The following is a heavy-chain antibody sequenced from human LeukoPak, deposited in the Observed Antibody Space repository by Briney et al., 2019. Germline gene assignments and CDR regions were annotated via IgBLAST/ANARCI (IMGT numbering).Heavy chain of an antibody. D-gene: IGHD2-2*02. V-gene: IGHV3-23*01. CDR3: AKCMRYYRGTGCYTYFYHGMDV. Sequence: GGSLRLSCVASGSTFSSYAMNWVRQVPGKGLEWVSGITGSGGTTYYADSVKGRFTISRDNSKNTLYLQMNSLRAGDTAAYYCAKCMRYYRGTGCYTYFYHGMDVWGQGTTVTISS. J-gene: IGHJ6*02. CDR1: GSTFSSYA. CDR2: ITGSGGTT.